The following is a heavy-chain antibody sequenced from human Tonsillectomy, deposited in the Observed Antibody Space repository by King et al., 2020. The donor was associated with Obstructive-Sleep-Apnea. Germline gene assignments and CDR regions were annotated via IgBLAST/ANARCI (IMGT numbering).Heavy chain of an antibody. J-gene: IGHJ4*02. Sequence: QVQLGESGGGVVQPGRSLRLSCAASGFNFSSYGMHWVRQAPGKGLGWVAVISYDGSNKYYGDSGKGRFTISRNLSKNKLYMQMNSLRAEETAVYYCAKDDSRHIVVVTAIFDYWGQGTLVTVSS. CDR2: ISYDGSNK. V-gene: IGHV3-30*18. CDR1: GFNFSSYG. D-gene: IGHD2-21*02. CDR3: AKDDSRHIVVVTAIFDY.